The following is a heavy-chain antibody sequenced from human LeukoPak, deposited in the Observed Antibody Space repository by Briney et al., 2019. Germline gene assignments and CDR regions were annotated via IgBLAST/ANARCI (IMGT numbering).Heavy chain of an antibody. CDR3: ARGWGPAYCGGDCHRHFDY. J-gene: IGHJ4*02. CDR1: GGSFSGYY. D-gene: IGHD2-21*02. Sequence: SETLSLTCAVYGGSFSGYYWSWIRQPPGKGLEWIGEINHSGSTNYNPSLKSRVTISVDTSKNQFSLKLSSVTAADTAVYYCARGWGPAYCGGDCHRHFDYWGQGTLVTVSS. CDR2: INHSGST. V-gene: IGHV4-34*01.